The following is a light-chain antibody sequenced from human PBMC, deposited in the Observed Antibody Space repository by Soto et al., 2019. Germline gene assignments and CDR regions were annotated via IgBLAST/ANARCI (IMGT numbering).Light chain of an antibody. Sequence: MSLSAVTVSVSPGERATLSCRASQSVNSNLAWYQQKPGQAPRLLIYGTSTRATGIPARFSDSGTGTEFTLTISSLQSEDFAIYYCQQYTNWPPWPFGQGTKAAIK. CDR2: GTS. J-gene: IGKJ1*01. CDR1: QSVNSN. V-gene: IGKV3-15*01. CDR3: QQYTNWPPWP.